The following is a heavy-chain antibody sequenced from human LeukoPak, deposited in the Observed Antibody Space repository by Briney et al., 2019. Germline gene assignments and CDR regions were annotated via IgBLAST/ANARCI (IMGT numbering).Heavy chain of an antibody. J-gene: IGHJ4*02. CDR1: GGSISSGNYY. CDR3: ARVDLTLIVVY. D-gene: IGHD3-22*01. V-gene: IGHV4-61*02. Sequence: SETLSLTCTVSGGSISSGNYYWSWIRQPAGKGLEWIGRIYTSGSTNYNPSLKSRLTISVDTSKNQFSLKLSSVTAADTAVYYCARVDLTLIVVYWGQGTLVTVSS. CDR2: IYTSGST.